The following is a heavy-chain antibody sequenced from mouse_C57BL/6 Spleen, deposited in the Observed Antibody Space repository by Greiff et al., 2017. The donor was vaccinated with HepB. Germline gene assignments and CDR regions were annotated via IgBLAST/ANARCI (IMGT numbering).Heavy chain of an antibody. D-gene: IGHD2-1*01. CDR2: ISDGGSYT. CDR1: GFTFSSYA. CDR3: AREGDMGNYGWYFDV. Sequence: EVQRVESGGGLVKPGGSLKLSCAASGFTFSSYAMSWVRQTPEKRLEWVATISDGGSYTYYPDNGKGRFTISRDNAKNNLYLQMSHLKSEDTAMYYCAREGDMGNYGWYFDVWGTGTTVTVSS. J-gene: IGHJ1*03. V-gene: IGHV5-4*01.